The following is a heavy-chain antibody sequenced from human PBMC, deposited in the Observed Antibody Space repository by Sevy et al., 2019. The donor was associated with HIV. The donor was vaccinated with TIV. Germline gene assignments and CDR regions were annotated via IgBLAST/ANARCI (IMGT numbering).Heavy chain of an antibody. CDR3: ARNQGYPGDWFDP. CDR2: TYKGVST. D-gene: IGHD1-1*01. CDR1: GGSVNSGVSY. J-gene: IGHJ5*02. V-gene: IGHV4-61*03. Sequence: SETLSLTCSVSGGSVNSGVSYWSWIRQSPGKGLEWIAYTYKGVSTNYNPSLKSRVTISVDTSKNHFFLKLRSVTAAETAVYYCARNQGYPGDWFDPWGQGTPVTVSS.